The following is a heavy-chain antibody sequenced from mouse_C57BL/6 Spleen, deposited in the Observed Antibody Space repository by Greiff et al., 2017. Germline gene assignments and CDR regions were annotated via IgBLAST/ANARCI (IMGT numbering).Heavy chain of an antibody. Sequence: EVKLQESGPELVKPGASVKISCKASGYSFTGYYMNWVKQSPEKSLEWIGEINPSTGGTTYNQKFKAKATLTVDKSSSTAYMQLKSLTSEDSAVYYCARRTAQVPGFAYWGQGTLVTVSA. CDR1: GYSFTGYY. CDR3: ARRTAQVPGFAY. V-gene: IGHV1-42*01. D-gene: IGHD3-2*02. J-gene: IGHJ3*01. CDR2: INPSTGGT.